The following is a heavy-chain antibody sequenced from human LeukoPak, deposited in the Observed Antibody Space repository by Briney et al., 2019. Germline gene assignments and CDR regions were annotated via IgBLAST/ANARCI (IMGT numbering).Heavy chain of an antibody. CDR3: ERLVVVTSRPWSAWYFDL. CDR1: GGXISPYY. Sequence: SKTLSLTCTVSGGXISPYYCTWIRQSPGKAREWLGYIYYSGRTSYNPSLKSRVTMSVDTSKNQFSLQLSSVTAADTAVYYCERLVVVTSRPWSAWYFDLWGRGTLVTVSS. D-gene: IGHD2-21*02. V-gene: IGHV4-59*08. CDR2: IYYSGRT. J-gene: IGHJ2*01.